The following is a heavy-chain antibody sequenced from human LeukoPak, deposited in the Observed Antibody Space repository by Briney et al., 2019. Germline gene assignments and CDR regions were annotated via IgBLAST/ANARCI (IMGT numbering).Heavy chain of an antibody. Sequence: TSETLSLTCSVSDDSITMYCWTWIRQPPGKGLEWIGYVDHTGSTNFNPSLNGRVTIFRDTSRNLFSLRLTSVTAADTAVYFCARQTTVTTKRWYFDLWGRGTLVTVSS. CDR2: VDHTGST. D-gene: IGHD4-17*01. CDR3: ARQTTVTTKRWYFDL. J-gene: IGHJ2*01. CDR1: DDSITMYC. V-gene: IGHV4-59*01.